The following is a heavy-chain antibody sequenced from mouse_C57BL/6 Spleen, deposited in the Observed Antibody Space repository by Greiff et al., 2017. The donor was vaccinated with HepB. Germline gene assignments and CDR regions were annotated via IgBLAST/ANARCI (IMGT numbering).Heavy chain of an antibody. J-gene: IGHJ2*01. CDR1: GYTFTSYW. V-gene: IGHV1-55*01. D-gene: IGHD1-1*01. CDR3: ARKGSTTVVATDY. CDR2: IYPGSGST. Sequence: VQLQQSGAELVKPGASVQMSCKASGYTFTSYWITWVKQRPGQGLEWIGDIYPGSGSTNYNEKFKSKATLTVDTSSSTAYMQLSSLTSEDSAVYYCARKGSTTVVATDYWGQGTTLTVSS.